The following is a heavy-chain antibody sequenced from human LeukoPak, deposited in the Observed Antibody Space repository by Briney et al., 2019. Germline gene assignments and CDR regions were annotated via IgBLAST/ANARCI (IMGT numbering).Heavy chain of an antibody. CDR1: GGSISSSSYY. CDR2: INHSGST. V-gene: IGHV4-39*07. CDR3: ARGGLGYCGGGSCRENWFDP. D-gene: IGHD2-15*01. J-gene: IGHJ5*02. Sequence: PSETLSLTCTVSGGSISSSSYYWGWIRQPPGKGLEWIGEINHSGSTNYNPSLKSRVTISVDTSKNQFSLKLSSVTAADTAVYYCARGGLGYCGGGSCRENWFDPWGQGTLVTVSS.